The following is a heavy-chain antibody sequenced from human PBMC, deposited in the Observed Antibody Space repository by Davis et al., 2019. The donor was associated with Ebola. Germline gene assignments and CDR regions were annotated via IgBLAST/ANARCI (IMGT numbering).Heavy chain of an antibody. D-gene: IGHD4-23*01. J-gene: IGHJ6*02. CDR3: ARAFRAPQPYGGNVILRYGMDV. Sequence: SETLSLTCTVSGGSISSSSYYWGWIRQPPGKGLEWIGYIYYSGSTNYNPSLKSRVTISVDTSKNQFSLKLSSVTAADTAVYYCARAFRAPQPYGGNVILRYGMDVWGQGTTVTVSS. CDR1: GGSISSSSYY. CDR2: IYYSGST. V-gene: IGHV4-61*05.